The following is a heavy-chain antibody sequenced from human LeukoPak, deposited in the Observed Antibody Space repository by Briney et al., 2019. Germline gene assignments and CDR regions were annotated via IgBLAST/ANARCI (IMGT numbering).Heavy chain of an antibody. Sequence: GGSLRLSCAASGFTFSSYAMNWVRQAPGKGLEWVAVISYDGSNKYYADSVKGRFTISRDNSKNTLYLQMNSLRAEDTAVYYCASLRYSYGYNYWGQGTLVTVSS. V-gene: IGHV3-30*04. CDR3: ASLRYSYGYNY. J-gene: IGHJ4*02. CDR2: ISYDGSNK. CDR1: GFTFSSYA. D-gene: IGHD5-18*01.